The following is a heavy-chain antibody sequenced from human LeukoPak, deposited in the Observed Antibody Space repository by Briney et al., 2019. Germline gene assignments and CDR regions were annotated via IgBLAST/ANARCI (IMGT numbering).Heavy chain of an antibody. V-gene: IGHV4-59*01. D-gene: IGHD3-22*01. CDR1: GGSISSYY. CDR2: IYYSGST. J-gene: IGHJ3*02. Sequence: SETLSLTCTVPGGSISSYYWSWVRQPPGKGLEWIGYIYYSGSTNYNPSLKSRVTISVDTSKNQFSLKLSSETAADTAVYYCARVSVSYYYDSSGSPDAFDIWGQGTMVTVSS. CDR3: ARVSVSYYYDSSGSPDAFDI.